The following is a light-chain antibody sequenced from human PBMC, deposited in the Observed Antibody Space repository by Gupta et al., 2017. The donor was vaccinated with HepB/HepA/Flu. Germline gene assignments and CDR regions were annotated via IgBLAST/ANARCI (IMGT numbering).Light chain of an antibody. Sequence: QPVLPQPPSASGTPGPRVTISCSGGNSNIGSRTLNWYQQLPGTAPKLLIHNNVQRPSGVPVRFSASKPGTSASLAISGLQSEDEAHYYCAAWDDILNGFVFGWGTKLTVL. CDR1: NSNIGSRT. V-gene: IGLV1-44*01. CDR2: NNV. CDR3: AAWDDILNGFV. J-gene: IGLJ3*02.